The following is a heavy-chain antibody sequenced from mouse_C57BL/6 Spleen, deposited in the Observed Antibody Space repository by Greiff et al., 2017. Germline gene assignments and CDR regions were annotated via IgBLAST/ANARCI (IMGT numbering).Heavy chain of an antibody. CDR1: GYAFSSYW. CDR3: ARGDYYGSSSFAY. V-gene: IGHV1-80*01. D-gene: IGHD1-1*01. CDR2: ISPGDGDT. J-gene: IGHJ3*01. Sequence: VQLQQSGAELVKPGASVKISCKASGYAFSSYWMNWVKQRPGKGLEWIGQISPGDGDTNYNGKFKGKATLTADKSSSTAYMQLSSLISEDSAVYFCARGDYYGSSSFAYWGQGTLVTVSA.